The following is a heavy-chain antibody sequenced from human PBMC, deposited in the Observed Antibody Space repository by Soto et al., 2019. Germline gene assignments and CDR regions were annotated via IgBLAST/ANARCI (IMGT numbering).Heavy chain of an antibody. J-gene: IGHJ4*02. CDR3: GRDASSGYRGCWDH. Sequence: SVKVSCKASGYTFTGYYLHWVRQAPGQGLEWMGWINTNSGVTIYAQKFQGRGILTTDTATRTAYMVLRSLRSDDTAVDYCGRDASSGYRGCWDHWGQGTLVTVSS. CDR1: GYTFTGYY. CDR2: INTNSGVT. D-gene: IGHD5-12*01. V-gene: IGHV1-2*02.